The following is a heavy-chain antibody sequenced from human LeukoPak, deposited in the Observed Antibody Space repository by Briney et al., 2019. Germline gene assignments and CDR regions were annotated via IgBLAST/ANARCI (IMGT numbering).Heavy chain of an antibody. CDR2: ISSSSSTI. Sequence: PGGSLRLSCAASGFTFSSYSMNWVRQAPGKGLEWVSYISSSSSTIYYADSVKGRFTISRDNAKNSLFLQMNSLRAGDTAVYYCARAEGGYCSSTTCYYYYYMDVWGTGTTVTVSS. CDR1: GFTFSSYS. J-gene: IGHJ6*03. D-gene: IGHD2-2*01. V-gene: IGHV3-48*04. CDR3: ARAEGGYCSSTTCYYYYYMDV.